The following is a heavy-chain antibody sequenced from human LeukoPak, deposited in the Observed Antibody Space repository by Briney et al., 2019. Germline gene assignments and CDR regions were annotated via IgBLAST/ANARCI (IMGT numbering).Heavy chain of an antibody. V-gene: IGHV4-34*01. CDR1: GGSVSGYY. Sequence: SETLSLTCAVYGGSVSGYYWSWIRQPPGKGLEWIGEINHSGSTNYNPSLKSRVTISVDTSKNQFSLKLSSVTAADTAVYYCARHVYYDSSGYYYTFYYYYMDVWGKGTTVTISS. D-gene: IGHD3-22*01. CDR2: INHSGST. CDR3: ARHVYYDSSGYYYTFYYYYMDV. J-gene: IGHJ6*03.